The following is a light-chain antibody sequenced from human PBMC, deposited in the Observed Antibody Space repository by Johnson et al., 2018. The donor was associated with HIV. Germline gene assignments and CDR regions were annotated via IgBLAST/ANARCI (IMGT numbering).Light chain of an antibody. J-gene: IGLJ1*01. Sequence: SVLTQLPSVSAAPGQKVTISCSGSSSNIGNNYVAWYQHLPGTAPKLLIYDNNKRPSGIPDRFSGFKSGTSATLGITGLQTGDEADYYCGTWDSSLSAYVFGTGTKVTVL. V-gene: IGLV1-51*01. CDR2: DNN. CDR3: GTWDSSLSAYV. CDR1: SSNIGNNY.